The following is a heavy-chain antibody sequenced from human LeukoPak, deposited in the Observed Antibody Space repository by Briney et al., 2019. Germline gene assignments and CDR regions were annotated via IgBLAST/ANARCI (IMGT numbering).Heavy chain of an antibody. J-gene: IGHJ4*02. CDR2: IKSKSDGGTM. Sequence: PGGSLRLSCAASGFTFSSYSMSWVRQAPGKGLEWVGRIKSKSDGGTMEYAAPVQGRFTISRDDSINTLYLQMNSLKTEDTAVYYCTTYPYSSGWYPFASWGQGTLVTVSS. V-gene: IGHV3-15*01. D-gene: IGHD6-19*01. CDR3: TTYPYSSGWYPFAS. CDR1: GFTFSSYS.